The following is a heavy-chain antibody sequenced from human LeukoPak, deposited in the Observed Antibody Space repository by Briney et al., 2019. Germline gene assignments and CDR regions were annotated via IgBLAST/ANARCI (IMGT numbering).Heavy chain of an antibody. CDR2: VDPSGNT. J-gene: IGHJ4*02. CDR3: ATVRASHYGHWFFDY. V-gene: IGHV4-38-2*02. CDR1: ACSVTSDYF. D-gene: IGHD4-17*01. Sequence: PSETLSLTCTVSACSVTSDYFWGWIRQPPGKGLEWIGNVDPSGNTYYNPSLKSRATISLDTSKKDFSLKLTSVTAADTAIYYCATVRASHYGHWFFDYWGQGTLVTVSS.